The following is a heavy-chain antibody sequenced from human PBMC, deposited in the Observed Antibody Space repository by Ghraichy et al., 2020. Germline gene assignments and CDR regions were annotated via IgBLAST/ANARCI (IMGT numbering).Heavy chain of an antibody. CDR3: ARDSRRFAMVRGAEKHFDY. CDR2: ISSSSSYI. CDR1: GFTFSSYS. J-gene: IGHJ4*02. Sequence: LSLTCAASGFTFSSYSMNWVRQAPGKGLEWVSSISSSSSYIYYADSVKGRFTISRDNAKNSLYLQMNSLRAEDTAVYYCARDSRRFAMVRGAEKHFDYWGQGTLVTVSS. D-gene: IGHD3-10*01. V-gene: IGHV3-21*01.